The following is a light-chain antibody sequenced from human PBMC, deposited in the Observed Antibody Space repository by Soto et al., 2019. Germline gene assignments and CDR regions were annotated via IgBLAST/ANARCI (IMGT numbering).Light chain of an antibody. CDR3: QSFDNNNFWV. CDR1: SGNIASNY. V-gene: IGLV6-57*02. J-gene: IGLJ3*02. Sequence: NFMLTQPHSVSESPGKTVTISCTGSSGNIASNYVYWYQQRPGSAPTTVIYEDNQRPSGVPDRFSGSVDSSSNSASLTISGLKTADEADYYCQSFDNNNFWVFGGGTKRTVL. CDR2: EDN.